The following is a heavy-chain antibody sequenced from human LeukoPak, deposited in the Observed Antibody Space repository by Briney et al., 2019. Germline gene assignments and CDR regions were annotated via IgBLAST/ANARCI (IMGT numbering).Heavy chain of an antibody. CDR3: ARAQSSAWHNFDY. D-gene: IGHD6-19*01. Sequence: GRSLRLSCAASGFTFSSYPMHWLRQAPGQGLQWVAVISYDGGNKDYADSVKGRFTISRDNSKNTLYLQMNSLRADDTAVFYCARAQSSAWHNFDYWGQGTLVTVSS. J-gene: IGHJ4*02. V-gene: IGHV3-30-3*01. CDR1: GFTFSSYP. CDR2: ISYDGGNK.